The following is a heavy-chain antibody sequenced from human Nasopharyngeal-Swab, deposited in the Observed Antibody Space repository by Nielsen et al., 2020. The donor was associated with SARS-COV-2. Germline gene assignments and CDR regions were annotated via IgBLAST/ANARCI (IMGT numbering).Heavy chain of an antibody. CDR2: ISSDGSDK. CDR3: ASLRADTPDFAY. V-gene: IGHV3-30*03. J-gene: IGHJ4*02. D-gene: IGHD2-15*01. CDR1: RFTFSRRP. Sequence: GESLKISCVASRFTFSRRPMHWVRQAPGKGLEWVTVISSDGSDKQYVDSVKGRFTISRDNSKYTLYLQVKSLRADDTGVYYCASLRADTPDFAYLGQGTLVTVSS.